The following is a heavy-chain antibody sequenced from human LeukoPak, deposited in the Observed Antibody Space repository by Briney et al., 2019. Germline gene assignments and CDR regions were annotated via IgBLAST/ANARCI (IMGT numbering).Heavy chain of an antibody. D-gene: IGHD4-17*01. J-gene: IGHJ3*02. CDR3: ARDVTTVPVSDAFDI. CDR2: IKEDGSAK. V-gene: IGHV3-7*01. CDR1: GFTFSNYW. Sequence: PGGSLRLSCAASGFTFSNYWMSWVRQAPGKGLEWVANIKEDGSAKYYVDSVKGRFTISRDNAKNSVYLQMNSLRADDTAVYYCARDVTTVPVSDAFDIWGQGTMVTVSS.